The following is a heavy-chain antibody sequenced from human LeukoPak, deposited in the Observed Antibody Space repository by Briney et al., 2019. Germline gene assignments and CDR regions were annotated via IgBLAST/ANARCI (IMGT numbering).Heavy chain of an antibody. CDR2: INSGGST. J-gene: IGHJ4*02. CDR1: GFIVSRTY. Sequence: GGSLRLSCAVSGFIVSRTYMNWVRQAPGQGLEWVSVINSGGSTHYADSVKGRFTISRDNSKNTLYLQMNSLRAEDTAVYYRARHLYYYGSGSDNCHYYWGQGTLVTVSS. V-gene: IGHV3-53*01. CDR3: ARHLYYYGSGSDNCHYY. D-gene: IGHD3-10*01.